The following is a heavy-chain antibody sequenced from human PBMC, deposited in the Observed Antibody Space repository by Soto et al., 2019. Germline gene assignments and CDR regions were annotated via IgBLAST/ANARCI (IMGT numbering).Heavy chain of an antibody. V-gene: IGHV3-48*02. Sequence: GGSLRLSCAASGFTFSSYSMNWVRQAPGKGLEWVSYISSSSSTIYYADSVKGRFTISRDNAKNSLYLQMNSLRDEDTAVYYCARGHNYYDSSGSDYWGQGTLVTVSS. CDR3: ARGHNYYDSSGSDY. D-gene: IGHD3-22*01. CDR1: GFTFSSYS. CDR2: ISSSSSTI. J-gene: IGHJ4*02.